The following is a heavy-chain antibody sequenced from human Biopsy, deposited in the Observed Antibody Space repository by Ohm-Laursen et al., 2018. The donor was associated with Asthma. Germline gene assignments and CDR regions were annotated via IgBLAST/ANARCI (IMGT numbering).Heavy chain of an antibody. V-gene: IGHV3-23*01. CDR1: GFAFNNSS. CDR2: ISASGVRT. Sequence: SLRLSCAASGFAFNNSSMTWVRQAPGKGLEWVSSISASGVRTFYADSVKGRFTVSRDSSRNTLYLQLSTSRVEDTAVYFCAKITIDRQKANNWFDPWGQGTLVTVSS. J-gene: IGHJ5*02. D-gene: IGHD3-10*01. CDR3: AKITIDRQKANNWFDP.